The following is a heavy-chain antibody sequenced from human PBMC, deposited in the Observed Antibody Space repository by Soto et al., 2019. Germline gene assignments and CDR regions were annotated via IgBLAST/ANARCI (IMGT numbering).Heavy chain of an antibody. J-gene: IGHJ6*02. CDR1: GFSLSTSGMC. CDR3: ARIRITMVRGVIVNYYGMDV. V-gene: IGHV2-70*01. D-gene: IGHD3-10*01. Sequence: SGPTLVNPTQTLTLTCTFSGFSLSTSGMCVSWIRQPPGKALEWLALIHWDDDKYYRTSLKTRLTISKDTSKNQVVLTMTNMDPVDTATYYCARIRITMVRGVIVNYYGMDVWGQGTTVTVSS. CDR2: IHWDDDK.